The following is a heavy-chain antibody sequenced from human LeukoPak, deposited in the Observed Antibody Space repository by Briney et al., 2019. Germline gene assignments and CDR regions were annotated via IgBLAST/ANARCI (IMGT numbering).Heavy chain of an antibody. Sequence: SETLSLTCAVYGGSFSGYYWSWIRQPPGKGLEWIGEINHSGSTNYNPPLKSRVTISVDTSKNQFSLKLSSVTAADTAVYYCARGPRPFDYWGQGTLVTVSS. V-gene: IGHV4-34*01. CDR2: INHSGST. CDR1: GGSFSGYY. CDR3: ARGPRPFDY. J-gene: IGHJ4*02.